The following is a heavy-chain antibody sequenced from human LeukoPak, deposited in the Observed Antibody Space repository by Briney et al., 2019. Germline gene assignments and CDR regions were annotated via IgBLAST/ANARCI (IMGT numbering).Heavy chain of an antibody. Sequence: SVKVSCKASGGTFSSYAISWVRQAPGQGLEWMGRIISILGIANYAQKFQGRVTITADKSTSTAYMELSSLRSEDTAVYYCARGTRFYDSSGYWAPFDYWGQGTLVTVSS. D-gene: IGHD3-22*01. CDR2: IISILGIA. CDR3: ARGTRFYDSSGYWAPFDY. V-gene: IGHV1-69*04. CDR1: GGTFSSYA. J-gene: IGHJ4*02.